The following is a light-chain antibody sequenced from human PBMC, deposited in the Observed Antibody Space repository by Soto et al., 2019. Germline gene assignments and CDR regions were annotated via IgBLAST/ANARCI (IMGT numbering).Light chain of an antibody. CDR1: SSDVGGYNY. CDR3: SSYTSSSTV. J-gene: IGLJ1*01. V-gene: IGLV2-14*01. CDR2: DVS. Sequence: QSVLTQPASVSGSPGQSITISCTGTSSDVGGYNYVSWYQQHPGKAPKLMIYDVSNRPSGVSNRFSGPKSGNTASLTISGLQAEDEADYYCSSYTSSSTVFGTGTKLTVL.